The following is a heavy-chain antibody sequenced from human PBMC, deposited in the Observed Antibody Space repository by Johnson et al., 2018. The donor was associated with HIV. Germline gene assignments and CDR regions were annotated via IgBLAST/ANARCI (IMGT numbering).Heavy chain of an antibody. D-gene: IGHD6-19*01. Sequence: VQLVESGGGLVQPGGSLRLSCAASGFTFTTYDMHWVRQGTGKGLEWVSGIGTGGDTHYPDSVKGRFTISRENAKNSLYLQMNSLRAEDTALYYCARSGAGAAFDIWGQGTMVTVSS. CDR1: GFTFTTYD. J-gene: IGHJ3*02. CDR2: IGTGGDT. CDR3: ARSGAGAAFDI. V-gene: IGHV3-13*01.